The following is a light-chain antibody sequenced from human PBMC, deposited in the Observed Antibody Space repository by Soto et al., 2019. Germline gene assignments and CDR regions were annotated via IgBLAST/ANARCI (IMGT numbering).Light chain of an antibody. Sequence: QSALTQPASVSGSPGQSITISCTGTSSDVGSYNLVSWYQQHPGKVPKIMIYEASKRPSGAPNRFSGSKSDNTSSLTISGLQAEDEADYYFCSYAGSSTLVFGTATKLTVL. CDR3: CSYAGSSTLV. CDR1: SSDVGSYNL. J-gene: IGLJ1*01. V-gene: IGLV2-23*01. CDR2: EAS.